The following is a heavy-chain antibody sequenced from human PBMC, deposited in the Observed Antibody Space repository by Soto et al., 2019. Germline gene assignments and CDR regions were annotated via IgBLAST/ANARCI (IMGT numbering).Heavy chain of an antibody. Sequence: EVQLVESGGGLVQPGGSLRLSCAASGFTVSSNYMSWVRQAPGKGLEWVSVIYSGGSTYYADSVKGRFTISRHNSMNTLYLQMNSLRAEDTAVYYCARVKRGGYSGYAIDYWGQGTLVTVSS. CDR3: ARVKRGGYSGYAIDY. J-gene: IGHJ4*02. CDR1: GFTVSSNY. D-gene: IGHD5-12*01. CDR2: IYSGGST. V-gene: IGHV3-53*04.